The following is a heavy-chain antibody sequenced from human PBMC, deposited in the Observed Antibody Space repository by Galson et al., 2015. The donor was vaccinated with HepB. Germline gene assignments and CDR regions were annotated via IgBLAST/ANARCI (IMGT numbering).Heavy chain of an antibody. CDR2: ITSSGGHS. CDR1: GFSFTRYA. Sequence: SLRLSCAASGFSFTRYAMTWVRQAPGKGLEWVSSITSSGGHSYYTDSVKGRFTVPRDNSKNTLLLQLNSLRAEDTAMYFYAKDGIMVANNPYHFHYWGQGTLVTVSS. J-gene: IGHJ4*02. D-gene: IGHD2-15*01. V-gene: IGHV3-23*01. CDR3: AKDGIMVANNPYHFHY.